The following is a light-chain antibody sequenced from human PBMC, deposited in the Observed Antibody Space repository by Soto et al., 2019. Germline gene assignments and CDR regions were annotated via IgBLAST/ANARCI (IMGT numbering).Light chain of an antibody. J-gene: IGLJ1*01. CDR1: SSDIGAYNY. CDR3: SSYTIRGIFV. Sequence: QSVLTQPASVSGSPGQSITISCTGTSSDIGAYNYVSWYQHYPGEAPKLMLYEIFNRPSGVSSRFSGSKSGNTASLTISGLQPEDEAEYYCSSYTIRGIFVFGNGTKVTV. CDR2: EIF. V-gene: IGLV2-14*01.